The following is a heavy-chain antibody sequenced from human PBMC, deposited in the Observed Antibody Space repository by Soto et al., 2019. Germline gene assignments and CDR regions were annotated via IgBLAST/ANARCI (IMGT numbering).Heavy chain of an antibody. Sequence: PSETLSLTCTVSGGSISSYYWSWIRQPPGKGLEWIGYIYYSGSTNYNPSLKSRVTISVDTSKNQFSLKLSSVTAADTAVYYCARGGYDSSGYLFWLDPWGQGPLVTVSS. J-gene: IGHJ5*02. V-gene: IGHV4-59*01. CDR1: GGSISSYY. D-gene: IGHD3-22*01. CDR2: IYYSGST. CDR3: ARGGYDSSGYLFWLDP.